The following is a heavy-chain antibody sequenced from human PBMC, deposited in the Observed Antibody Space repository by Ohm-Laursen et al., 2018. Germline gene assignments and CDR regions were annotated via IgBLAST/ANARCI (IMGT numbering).Heavy chain of an antibody. V-gene: IGHV1-46*01. CDR3: ARGQPIDF. CDR1: GYTFTNYY. J-gene: IGHJ4*02. CDR2: INTGGGST. Sequence: SSVKVSCKSSGYTFTNYYMHWVRQAPGQGLEWMGVINTGGGSTSHAQKFQGRLTMTRDTSTSTVYMELSSLRSEDTAMYYCARGQPIDFWGQGTLVTVSS.